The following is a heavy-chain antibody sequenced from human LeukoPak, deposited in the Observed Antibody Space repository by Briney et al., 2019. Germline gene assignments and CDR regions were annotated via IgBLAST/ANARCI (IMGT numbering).Heavy chain of an antibody. D-gene: IGHD5-18*01. Sequence: GGSLRLSCAASGFTFSTYAMSWVRQAPGEGLDWLSAISGSGGSTYYADSVKGRFTISRDNSKNTLYLQLDSLRAEDTAVYYCAKVSLGTAMTSWGQGTLVTVSS. CDR2: ISGSGGST. CDR3: AKVSLGTAMTS. V-gene: IGHV3-23*01. CDR1: GFTFSTYA. J-gene: IGHJ5*02.